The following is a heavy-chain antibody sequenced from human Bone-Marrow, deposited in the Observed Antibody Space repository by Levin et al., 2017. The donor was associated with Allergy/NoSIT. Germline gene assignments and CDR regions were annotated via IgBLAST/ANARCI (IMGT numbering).Heavy chain of an antibody. CDR2: ISYDGSNK. V-gene: IGHV3-30-3*01. J-gene: IGHJ4*02. CDR3: AREMVRGVMGFDY. D-gene: IGHD3-10*01. CDR1: GFTFSSYA. Sequence: GESLKISCAASGFTFSSYAMHWVRQAPGKGLEWVAVISYDGSNKYYADSVKGRFTISRDNSKNTLYLQMNSLRAEDTAVYYCAREMVRGVMGFDYWGQGTLVTVSS.